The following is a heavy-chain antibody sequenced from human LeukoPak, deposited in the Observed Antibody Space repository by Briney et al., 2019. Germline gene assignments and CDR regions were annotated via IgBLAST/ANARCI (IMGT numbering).Heavy chain of an antibody. V-gene: IGHV3-21*01. CDR1: GFTFSIYS. J-gene: IGHJ4*02. CDR3: ARDPYSSSSAVDDY. Sequence: PGGSLRLSCAASGFTFSIYSMNWVRQAPGKGLEWVSSISSSSSYIYYADSVKGRFTISRDNAKNSLYLQMNSLRAEDTALYYCARDPYSSSSAVDDYWGQGTLVTVSS. D-gene: IGHD6-6*01. CDR2: ISSSSSYI.